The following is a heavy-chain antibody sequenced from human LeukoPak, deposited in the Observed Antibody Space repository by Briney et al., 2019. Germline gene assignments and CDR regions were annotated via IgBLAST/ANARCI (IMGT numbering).Heavy chain of an antibody. CDR3: ARGREMATIGYFDY. Sequence: SETLSLTCTVSGGSISSGGYYWSWIRQHPGKGLEWIGYIYYSGSTYYNPSLKSRVTISVDTSKNQFSLKLSSVTAADTAVYYCARGREMATIGYFDYWGQGTLVTVSS. J-gene: IGHJ4*02. V-gene: IGHV4-61*08. D-gene: IGHD5-24*01. CDR1: GGSISSGGYY. CDR2: IYYSGST.